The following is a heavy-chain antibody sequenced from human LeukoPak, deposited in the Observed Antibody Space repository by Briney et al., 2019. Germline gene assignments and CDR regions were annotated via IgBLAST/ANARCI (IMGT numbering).Heavy chain of an antibody. D-gene: IGHD6-19*01. Sequence: PGGSLRLSCAASVFTFSGSAMHWVRQASGKGLEWVGRIRSKANSYATAYAASVKGRFTISRDDSKNTAYLQMNSLKTEDTAVYYCTRQYSSGWYIRYYYMDVWGKGTTVTVSS. V-gene: IGHV3-73*01. CDR3: TRQYSSGWYIRYYYMDV. CDR1: VFTFSGSA. J-gene: IGHJ6*03. CDR2: IRSKANSYAT.